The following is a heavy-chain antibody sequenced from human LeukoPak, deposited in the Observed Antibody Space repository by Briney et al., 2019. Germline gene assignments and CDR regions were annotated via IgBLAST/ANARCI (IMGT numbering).Heavy chain of an antibody. Sequence: SETLSLTCTVSGGSISSGFYYWSWIRQPPGKGLEWIGFIYYSGSTYYNPSLKGRLTISVDKSKNQFSLKLSSVTAADTAVYYCAISTMVRGGDGFDPWGQGTLVTVSS. CDR1: GGSISSGFYY. CDR3: AISTMVRGGDGFDP. CDR2: IYYSGST. V-gene: IGHV4-30-4*01. D-gene: IGHD3-10*01. J-gene: IGHJ5*02.